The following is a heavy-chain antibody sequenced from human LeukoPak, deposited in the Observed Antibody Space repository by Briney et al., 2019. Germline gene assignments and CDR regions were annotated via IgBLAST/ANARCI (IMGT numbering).Heavy chain of an antibody. CDR1: GYSISSGYY. J-gene: IGHJ4*02. CDR2: INHSGTT. D-gene: IGHD3-9*01. CDR3: ARGYPAGFGDILTGFDY. Sequence: SETLSLTCTVSGYSISSGYYWSWIRQPPGKGLEWIGEINHSGTTNYNPSLKSRVTISVDTPKNQFSLMLTSVTAADTALYYCARGYPAGFGDILTGFDYWGQGTLVTVSS. V-gene: IGHV4-38-2*02.